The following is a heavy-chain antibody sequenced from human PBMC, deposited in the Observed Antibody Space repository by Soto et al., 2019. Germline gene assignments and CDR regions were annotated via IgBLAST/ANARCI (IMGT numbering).Heavy chain of an antibody. J-gene: IGHJ2*01. CDR2: IYYSGST. V-gene: IGHV4-39*01. Sequence: PSETLSLTCTVSGGSISSSSYYWGWIRQPPGKGLEWIGSIYYSGSTYYNPSLKSRVTISVDTSKNQFSLRLSSVTAADTAVYYCARQYVLRNWYCDHWDRGTRVTVTS. CDR1: GGSISSSSYY. D-gene: IGHD3-3*01. CDR3: ARQYVLRNWYCDH.